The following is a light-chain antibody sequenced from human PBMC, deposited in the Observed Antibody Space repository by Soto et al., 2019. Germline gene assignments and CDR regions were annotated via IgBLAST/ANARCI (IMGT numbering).Light chain of an antibody. Sequence: QSALTQPPSASGSPGQSVTISCTGTSSDVGGYNYVSWYQQHPGKAPKLMIYEVSKRPSGVPDRFSGSKSGNTASLTVSGLRAENDADYYCSSYAGSNTDVVFGGGTKLTVL. J-gene: IGLJ2*01. CDR1: SSDVGGYNY. CDR2: EVS. V-gene: IGLV2-8*01. CDR3: SSYAGSNTDVV.